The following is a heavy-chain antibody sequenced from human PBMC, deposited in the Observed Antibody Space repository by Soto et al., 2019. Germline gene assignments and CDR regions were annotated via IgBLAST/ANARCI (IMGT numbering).Heavy chain of an antibody. J-gene: IGHJ5*02. Sequence: AETLSLSCTLSAGSIRIYYWSWIRQSPGKGLEWIGYIYHSGTTSYNPSLKSRVTISINTSKNQFSLKLNSVTAADTAVYYCAREESRWFDPWGQGTLVTV. V-gene: IGHV4-59*01. CDR3: AREESRWFDP. CDR2: IYHSGTT. CDR1: AGSIRIYY.